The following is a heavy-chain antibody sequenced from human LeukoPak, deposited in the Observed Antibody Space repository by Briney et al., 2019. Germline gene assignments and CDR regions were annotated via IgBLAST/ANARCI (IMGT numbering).Heavy chain of an antibody. Sequence: GGSLRLSCAASAFTFNSYWMHWVRQAPGKGLVWVSRIKSDDSSTSYADSVKGRFTISRDNAKNMLYLQMNSLRAEDTAVYYCARDYYYGLDVRGQGTTVTVSS. CDR3: ARDYYYGLDV. J-gene: IGHJ6*02. V-gene: IGHV3-74*01. CDR2: IKSDDSST. CDR1: AFTFNSYW.